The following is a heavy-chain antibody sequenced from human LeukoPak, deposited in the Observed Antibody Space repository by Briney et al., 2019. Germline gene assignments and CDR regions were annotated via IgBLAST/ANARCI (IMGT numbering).Heavy chain of an antibody. J-gene: IGHJ5*02. D-gene: IGHD3-10*01. CDR3: ARQKGSGANWFDH. Sequence: PGGSLRLSCAASGFTFSGYSMHWVRQAPGKGLEDVAYISGSGDGTEYADSVKGRFTISRDNSKTTLFLQMGSLRAEDMAVYYYARQKGSGANWFDHWGQGTLVTVSS. V-gene: IGHV3-64*02. CDR1: GFTFSGYS. CDR2: ISGSGDGT.